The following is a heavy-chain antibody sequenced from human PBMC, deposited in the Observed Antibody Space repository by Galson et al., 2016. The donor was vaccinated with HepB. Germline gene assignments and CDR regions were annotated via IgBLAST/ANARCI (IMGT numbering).Heavy chain of an antibody. CDR1: GFTFSSHW. CDR2: IKQDGGEK. Sequence: SLRLSCAASGFTFSSHWMTWVRQAPGKGLEWVANIKQDGGEKYYVDSVKGRFTISRDNAKNSLYLQMNSLRVEDTAVYYCARDGLGTVAAASALGNWGQGTLVTVSS. V-gene: IGHV3-7*01. CDR3: ARDGLGTVAAASALGN. J-gene: IGHJ4*02. D-gene: IGHD6-25*01.